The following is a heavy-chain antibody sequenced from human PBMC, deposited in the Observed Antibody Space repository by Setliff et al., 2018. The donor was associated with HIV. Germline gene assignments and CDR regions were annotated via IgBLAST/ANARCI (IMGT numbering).Heavy chain of an antibody. V-gene: IGHV1-46*01. Sequence: ASVKVSCKASGYTFTSYYIHWVRQAPGQGLEWMGIINPSGGSTNHAQKFQDRVTMTRDTSTTTVYMDLRSLRSEDTAVYYCARARGRLSDFDIWGQGTMVTVSS. J-gene: IGHJ3*02. CDR1: GYTFTSYY. D-gene: IGHD3-10*01. CDR2: INPSGGST. CDR3: ARARGRLSDFDI.